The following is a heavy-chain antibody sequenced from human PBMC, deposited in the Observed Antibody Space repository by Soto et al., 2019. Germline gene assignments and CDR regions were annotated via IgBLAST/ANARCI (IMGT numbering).Heavy chain of an antibody. V-gene: IGHV3-23*01. CDR3: ARVGPYGDPQDFDY. Sequence: HPGGSLRLSCAASGFTFSSYAMNWVRQAPGKGLEWVSVISGSGDSTYYADSVKGRFTISRDNSKNTLYLQMNSLRAEDTAVYYCARVGPYGDPQDFDYWGQGTLVTVSS. J-gene: IGHJ4*02. D-gene: IGHD4-17*01. CDR1: GFTFSSYA. CDR2: ISGSGDST.